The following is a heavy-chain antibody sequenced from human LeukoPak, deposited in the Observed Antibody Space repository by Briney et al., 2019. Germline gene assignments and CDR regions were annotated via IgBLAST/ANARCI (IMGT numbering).Heavy chain of an antibody. CDR1: GFTVSSDY. CDR3: ARARGAFDF. V-gene: IGHV3-66*02. Sequence: PGGSLRLSCAASGFTVSSDYMSWVRQAPGKGLEWVSLIYTAGSTYYADSVKGRFTISRDNSKNTLYLQMNSLRAEDTAVYYCARARGAFDFWGQGTMVTVSS. CDR2: IYTAGST. D-gene: IGHD6-6*01. J-gene: IGHJ3*01.